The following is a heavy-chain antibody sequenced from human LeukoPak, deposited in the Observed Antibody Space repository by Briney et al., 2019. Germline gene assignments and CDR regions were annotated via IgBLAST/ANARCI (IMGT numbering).Heavy chain of an antibody. D-gene: IGHD2-2*01. CDR3: ASMVPAAG. CDR1: EFTFSNYC. Sequence: GGSLRLSCVGSEFTFSNYCMNGVRQAPGKGLEWVSSISSSSSYIYYADSVKGRFTISRDNAKNSLYLQMNSLRAEDTAVYYCASMVPAAGWGQGTLVTVSS. J-gene: IGHJ4*02. V-gene: IGHV3-21*01. CDR2: ISSSSSYI.